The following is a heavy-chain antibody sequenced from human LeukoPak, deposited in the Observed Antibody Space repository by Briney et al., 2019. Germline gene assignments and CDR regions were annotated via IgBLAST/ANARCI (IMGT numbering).Heavy chain of an antibody. J-gene: IGHJ1*01. Sequence: GGSLRLSCAASGFTFSSYWMHWVRQAPGKGLVWVSRINSDGSSTSYADSVKGRFTISRDNAKNTPYLQMNSLRAEDTAVYYCARDSGYSSSWYSEDQYFQHWGQGTLVTVSS. CDR3: ARDSGYSSSWYSEDQYFQH. CDR1: GFTFSSYW. D-gene: IGHD6-13*01. CDR2: INSDGSST. V-gene: IGHV3-74*01.